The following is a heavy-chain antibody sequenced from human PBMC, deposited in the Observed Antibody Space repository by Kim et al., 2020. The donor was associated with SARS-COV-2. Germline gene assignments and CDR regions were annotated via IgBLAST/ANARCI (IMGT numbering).Heavy chain of an antibody. Sequence: SETLSLTCTVSGGSISSSSYYWGWIRQPPGKGLEWIGSIYYSGSTYYNPSLKSRVTISVDTSKNQFSLKLSSVTAADTAVYYCARLGSGYYGSGSYSDYWGQGTLVTVSS. CDR2: IYYSGST. CDR3: ARLGSGYYGSGSYSDY. CDR1: GGSISSSSYY. V-gene: IGHV4-39*01. J-gene: IGHJ4*02. D-gene: IGHD3-10*01.